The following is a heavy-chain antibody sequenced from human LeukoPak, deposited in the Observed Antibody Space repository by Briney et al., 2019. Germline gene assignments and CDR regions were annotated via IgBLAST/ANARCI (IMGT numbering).Heavy chain of an antibody. D-gene: IGHD6-6*01. CDR3: SRRYSSSSGYFDY. J-gene: IGHJ4*02. V-gene: IGHV5-51*01. CDR1: GYRFTSYW. CDR2: IHPDDSDT. Sequence: GESLKISCKASGYRFTSYWIDWVRRMPGKGREGMGIIHPDDSDTRYSPSFQGMVTISADKCTSTAYLKRTRLTASAAAMSSCSRRYSSSSGYFDYWGQGTLVTVSS.